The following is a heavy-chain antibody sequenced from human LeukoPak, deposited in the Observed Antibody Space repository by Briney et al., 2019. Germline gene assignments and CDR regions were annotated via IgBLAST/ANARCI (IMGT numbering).Heavy chain of an antibody. V-gene: IGHV3-23*01. J-gene: IGHJ4*02. Sequence: GGSLRLSCAASGFTFSSYAMNWVRQAPGKGLEWVSAISGSGGTTHYADSVKGRFTISRDNSKNTLSLQMNSLRAEDTAVYYCAKDGYYESSGYSYFDYWGQGTLVTAS. CDR2: ISGSGGTT. CDR3: AKDGYYESSGYSYFDY. CDR1: GFTFSSYA. D-gene: IGHD3-22*01.